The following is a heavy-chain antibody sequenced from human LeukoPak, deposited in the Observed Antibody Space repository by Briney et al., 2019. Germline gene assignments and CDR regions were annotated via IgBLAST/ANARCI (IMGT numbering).Heavy chain of an antibody. CDR1: GGSFSGYY. Sequence: RASETLSLTCAVYGGSFSGYYWSWIRQPPGKGLEWIGEINHSGSTNYNPSLESRVTISVDTSKNQFSLKLSSVTAADTAVYYCARVYVVVVAATPTYYFDYWGQGTLVTVSS. CDR3: ARVYVVVVAATPTYYFDY. V-gene: IGHV4-34*01. D-gene: IGHD2-15*01. CDR2: INHSGST. J-gene: IGHJ4*02.